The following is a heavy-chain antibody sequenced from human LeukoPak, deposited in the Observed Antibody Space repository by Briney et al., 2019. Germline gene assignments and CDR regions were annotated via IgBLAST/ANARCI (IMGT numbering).Heavy chain of an antibody. J-gene: IGHJ4*02. Sequence: GGSLRLSCAASGFTFSSHWMYWVRQAPGKGLEWVANIKQDGSEKYYVDSVKGRFTISRDNAKNSLYLQMNSLRAEDTAVYYCARDPSCSGGSCRDGYFDYWGQGTLVAVSS. CDR3: ARDPSCSGGSCRDGYFDY. CDR2: IKQDGSEK. D-gene: IGHD2-15*01. CDR1: GFTFSSHW. V-gene: IGHV3-7*01.